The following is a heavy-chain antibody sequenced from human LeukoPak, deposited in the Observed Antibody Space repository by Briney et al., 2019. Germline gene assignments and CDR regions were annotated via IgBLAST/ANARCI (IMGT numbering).Heavy chain of an antibody. CDR2: IRGGVYGGTT. Sequence: GGSLRLSCRGSGFNFGEYGVSWVRQAPGKGLEWVGLIRGGVYGGTTEYAASVKARFRISRDDSKASAYLQMDGLTSEDTALYYCVREKGWPATPDFWGQGTLVIVSS. CDR1: GFNFGEYG. D-gene: IGHD2-15*01. V-gene: IGHV3-49*04. CDR3: VREKGWPATPDF. J-gene: IGHJ4*02.